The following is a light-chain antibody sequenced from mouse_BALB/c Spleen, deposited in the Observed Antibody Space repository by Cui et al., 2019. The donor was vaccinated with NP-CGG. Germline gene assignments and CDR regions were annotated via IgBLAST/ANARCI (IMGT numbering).Light chain of an antibody. CDR1: TGAVTTSNY. V-gene: IGLV1*01. J-gene: IGLJ1*01. CDR3: ALWYSNHWV. CDR2: GTN. Sequence: QAFVTQESALTTSPGETVTLTCRSSTGAVTTSNYANWVQEKPDHLFTGLIGGTNNRAPGVPARFSGSLIGDKAALTITGARTEDEAIYYCALWYSNHWVFGGGTKLTVL.